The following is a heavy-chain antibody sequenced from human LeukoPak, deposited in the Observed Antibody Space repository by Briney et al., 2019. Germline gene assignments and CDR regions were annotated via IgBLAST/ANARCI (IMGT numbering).Heavy chain of an antibody. CDR3: ARHSLRVAGTSQFDY. V-gene: IGHV4-39*07. D-gene: IGHD6-19*01. J-gene: IGHJ4*02. CDR1: GGSISSSSYY. CDR2: IYYSGST. Sequence: SETLSLTCTVSGGSISSSSYYWGWIRQPPGKGLEWIGSIYYSGSTYYNPSLKSRVTISVDTSKNQFSLKLSSVTAADTAVYYCARHSLRVAGTSQFDYWGQGTLVTVSS.